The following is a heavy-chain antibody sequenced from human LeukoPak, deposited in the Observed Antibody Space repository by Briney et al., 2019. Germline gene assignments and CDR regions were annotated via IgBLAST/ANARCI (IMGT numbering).Heavy chain of an antibody. CDR3: ATDSGSSPTFDY. J-gene: IGHJ4*02. V-gene: IGHV4-30-4*08. CDR2: IYHSGTT. CDR1: GDSINSGENY. D-gene: IGHD1-26*01. Sequence: SETLSLTCTVSGDSINSGENYWSWIRQPPGKDLEWIGHIYHSGTTYYNPSLKSRVTMSVDTSKNQFSLKLNSVTAADTAVYYCATDSGSSPTFDYWGQGTLVTVSS.